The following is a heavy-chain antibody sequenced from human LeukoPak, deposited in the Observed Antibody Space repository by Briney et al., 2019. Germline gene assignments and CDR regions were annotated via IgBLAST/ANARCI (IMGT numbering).Heavy chain of an antibody. J-gene: IGHJ3*02. Sequence: ASVKVSCKASGGTFSNYAISWVRQAPGQGLEWMGGIIPIFGTANYAQKFQGRVTITADESTSTAYMELRSLRSDDTAVYYCARPYYDILTGYYPNDAFDIWGQGTMVTVSS. D-gene: IGHD3-9*01. CDR3: ARPYYDILTGYYPNDAFDI. V-gene: IGHV1-69*13. CDR1: GGTFSNYA. CDR2: IIPIFGTA.